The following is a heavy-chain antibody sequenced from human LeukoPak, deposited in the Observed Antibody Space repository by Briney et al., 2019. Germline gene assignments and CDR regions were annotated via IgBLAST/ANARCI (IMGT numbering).Heavy chain of an antibody. J-gene: IGHJ3*02. Sequence: GGSLRLSCAASGFTVSDNYMNWVRQAPGKGLEWVSVIYSGGSTYYADSVKGRFTISRDNSKNTLHLQMNSLRAEDTAVYYCARDYRHFDWDWSPFDMWGQGTMVTVSS. CDR1: GFTVSDNY. V-gene: IGHV3-66*01. D-gene: IGHD3-9*01. CDR2: IYSGGST. CDR3: ARDYRHFDWDWSPFDM.